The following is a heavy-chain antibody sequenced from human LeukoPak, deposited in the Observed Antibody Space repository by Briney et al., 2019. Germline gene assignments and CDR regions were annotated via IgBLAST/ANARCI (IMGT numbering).Heavy chain of an antibody. CDR3: ASPLAVRYRDYATGAFDI. CDR2: IYYSGST. Sequence: SETLSLTCTASGGSISSYYWSWIRQPPGKGLEWIGYIYYSGSTNYNPSLKSRVTISVDTSKNQFSLKLSSVTAADTAVYYCASPLAVRYRDYATGAFDIWGQGTMVTVSS. J-gene: IGHJ3*02. CDR1: GGSISSYY. D-gene: IGHD4-17*01. V-gene: IGHV4-59*12.